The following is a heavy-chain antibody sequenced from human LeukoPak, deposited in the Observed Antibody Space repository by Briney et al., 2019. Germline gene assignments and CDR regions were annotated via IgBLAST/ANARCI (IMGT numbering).Heavy chain of an antibody. CDR2: LNWNSGNK. V-gene: IGHV3-9*01. D-gene: IGHD2/OR15-2a*01. Sequence: PGRSLRLSCAASGFTFDEYAMHRVRQAPGKGLEWVSGLNWNSGNKGYADSVKGRFTISRDNAKKALYLEMNSLRAEDTALYYCTKDCRATLNSYNGMDVWGQGTTVTVSS. CDR1: GFTFDEYA. J-gene: IGHJ6*02. CDR3: TKDCRATLNSYNGMDV.